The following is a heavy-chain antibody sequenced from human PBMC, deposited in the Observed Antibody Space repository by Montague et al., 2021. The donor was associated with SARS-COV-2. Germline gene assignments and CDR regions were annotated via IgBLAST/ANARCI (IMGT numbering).Heavy chain of an antibody. CDR2: IYASGGT. CDR3: GRGVVAATPVVDY. CDR1: GDPISSLY. V-gene: IGHV4-4*07. Sequence: SETLSLTCTVSGDPISSLYWNWIRQPAGKGLERIGRIYASGGTNYNPSLKSRVTMSVDTSKNQFSLKLNSVTAADTAVYYCGRGVVAATPVVDYWGRGTLVTVSS. J-gene: IGHJ4*02. D-gene: IGHD2-15*01.